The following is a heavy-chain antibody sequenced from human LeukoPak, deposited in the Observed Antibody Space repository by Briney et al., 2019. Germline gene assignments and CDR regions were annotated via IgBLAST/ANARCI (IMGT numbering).Heavy chain of an antibody. Sequence: SETLSLTCAVYGGYFSGYYWSWIRQPPGKGLEWIGEINHSGSTNYNPSLKSRVTISVDTSKNQFSLKLSSVTAADTAVCYCARVLLWFGEFGSWGQGTLVTVSS. CDR2: INHSGST. D-gene: IGHD3-10*01. J-gene: IGHJ5*01. V-gene: IGHV4-34*01. CDR1: GGYFSGYY. CDR3: ARVLLWFGEFGS.